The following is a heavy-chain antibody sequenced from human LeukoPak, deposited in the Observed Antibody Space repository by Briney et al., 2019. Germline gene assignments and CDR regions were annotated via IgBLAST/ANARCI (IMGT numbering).Heavy chain of an antibody. CDR2: INQDGTEK. V-gene: IGHV3-7*01. CDR1: GFSFSTDG. D-gene: IGHD3-10*01. CDR3: AKVAKYFYGPETYYFFEQ. J-gene: IGHJ4*02. Sequence: LGRSCAASGFSFSTDGRSWVRQAPGKGLEWVANINQDGTEKYYVDSVKGRFTVSRDYAKNSLYLQMNSLRVEDTAVYYCAKVAKYFYGPETYYFFEQWGQGTPVTASS.